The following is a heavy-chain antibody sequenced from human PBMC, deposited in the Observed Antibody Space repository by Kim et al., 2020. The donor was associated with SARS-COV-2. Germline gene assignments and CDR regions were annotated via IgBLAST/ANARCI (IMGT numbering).Heavy chain of an antibody. CDR2: INHSGST. CDR1: GGSFSGYY. J-gene: IGHJ6*02. D-gene: IGHD6-6*01. CDR3: ARSIAARLYYYYGMDV. V-gene: IGHV4-34*01. Sequence: SETLSLTCAVYGGSFSGYYWSWIRQPPGKGLEWIGEINHSGSTNYNPSLKSRVTISVDTSKNQLSLKLSSVTAADTAVYYCARSIAARLYYYYGMDVWG.